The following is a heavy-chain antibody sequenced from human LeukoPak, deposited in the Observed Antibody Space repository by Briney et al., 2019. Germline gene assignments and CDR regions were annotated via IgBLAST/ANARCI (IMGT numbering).Heavy chain of an antibody. J-gene: IGHJ3*02. V-gene: IGHV3-23*01. CDR1: GFTFSRHA. CDR3: AKGGIKVVGATSGGNAFDI. D-gene: IGHD1-26*01. CDR2: LSGTGGST. Sequence: GGSLRLSCEASGFTFSRHAMSWVRQAPGKGLEWVSSLSGTGGSTYYADSVKGRLTVSRDNSKNTLYLQMNSLRAEDTAVYYCAKGGIKVVGATSGGNAFDIWGQGTMVTVSS.